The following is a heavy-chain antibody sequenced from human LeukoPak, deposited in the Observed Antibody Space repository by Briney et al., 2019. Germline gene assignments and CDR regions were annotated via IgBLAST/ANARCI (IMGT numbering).Heavy chain of an antibody. D-gene: IGHD5-18*01. CDR1: GYIFIDFD. V-gene: IGHV1-8*02. J-gene: IGHJ6*02. CDR3: VRGCGNTYPCVMGV. Sequence: ASVKVSCKAAGYIFIDFDINWVRQATGQGLEWMGWMTPKSGYTAYAQKLQGRVTMTKNNSINTAYMELSSLGSEDSAVYYCVRGCGNTYPCVMGVWGQGTTVTVSS. CDR2: MTPKSGYT.